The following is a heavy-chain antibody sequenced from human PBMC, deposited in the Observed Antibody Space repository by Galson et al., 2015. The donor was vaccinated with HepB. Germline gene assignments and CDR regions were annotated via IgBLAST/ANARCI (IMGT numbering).Heavy chain of an antibody. J-gene: IGHJ6*02. D-gene: IGHD6-13*01. CDR1: GFTFSSYG. V-gene: IGHV3-33*08. Sequence: SLRLSCAASGFTFSSYGMHWVRQAPGKGLEWVAVIWYDGSNKYYADSVKGRFTISRDNSKNTLYLQMNSLRAEDTAVYYCARVDKGEYSSSWYPYYYGMDVWGQGTTVTVSS. CDR3: ARVDKGEYSSSWYPYYYGMDV. CDR2: IWYDGSNK.